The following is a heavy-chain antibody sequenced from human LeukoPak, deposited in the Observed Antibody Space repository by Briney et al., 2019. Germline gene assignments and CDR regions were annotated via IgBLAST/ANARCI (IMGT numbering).Heavy chain of an antibody. J-gene: IGHJ4*02. CDR1: GGSIISSSYF. V-gene: IGHV4-39*01. CDR3: ARFVMGYSNYASFDY. CDR2: IYYSGST. D-gene: IGHD4-11*01. Sequence: SETLSLTCTVSGGSIISSSYFWGWIRQPPGKGLEWIGSIYYSGSTYYNPSLKSRVTISVDTSKSQFSLKLSSVTAADTAVYYCARFVMGYSNYASFDYWGQGTLVTVSS.